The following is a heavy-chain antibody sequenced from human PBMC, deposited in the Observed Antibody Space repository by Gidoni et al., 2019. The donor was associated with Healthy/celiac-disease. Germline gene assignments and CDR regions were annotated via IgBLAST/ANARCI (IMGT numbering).Heavy chain of an antibody. V-gene: IGHV1-18*01. Sequence: SVKVSCKASGYTFTSYGISWLRQAPGQGLEWMGWISAYNGNTNYEKKLQGRVTMTTDTSTRTAYMEVRSLRSDDTAVYYCARDQAIGCSGGRGYTLFDYWGQGTLVTVSS. D-gene: IGHD2-15*01. J-gene: IGHJ4*02. CDR3: ARDQAIGCSGGRGYTLFDY. CDR2: ISAYNGNT. CDR1: GYTFTSYG.